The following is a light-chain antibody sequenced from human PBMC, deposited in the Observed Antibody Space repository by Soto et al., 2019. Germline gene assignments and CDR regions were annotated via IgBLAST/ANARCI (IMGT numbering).Light chain of an antibody. CDR1: SSNIGGYNV. Sequence: QSVLTQPASVSGSPGQSITISCSGTSSNIGGYNVVSWYQQHPGKAPKVIVYEGIKRPSGVSDRFSGSTSGSTASLTISGLQAEDEAEYYCQSYDFSLRLPVVFGGGTKVTVL. J-gene: IGLJ2*01. CDR3: QSYDFSLRLPVV. CDR2: EGI. V-gene: IGLV2-23*01.